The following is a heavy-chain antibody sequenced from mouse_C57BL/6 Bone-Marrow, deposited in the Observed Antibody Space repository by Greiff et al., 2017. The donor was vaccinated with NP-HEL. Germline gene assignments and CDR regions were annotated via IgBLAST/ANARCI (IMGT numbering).Heavy chain of an antibody. Sequence: VHVKQSGPELVKPGASVKIPCKASGYTFTDYNMDWVKQSHGKSLEWIGDINPNNGGTIYNQKFKGKATLTVDKSSSTAYMELRSLTSEYTAVYYCARNDYSGDFDYWGQGTTLTVSS. CDR1: GYTFTDYN. CDR3: ARNDYSGDFDY. J-gene: IGHJ2*01. D-gene: IGHD1-1*01. V-gene: IGHV1-18*01. CDR2: INPNNGGT.